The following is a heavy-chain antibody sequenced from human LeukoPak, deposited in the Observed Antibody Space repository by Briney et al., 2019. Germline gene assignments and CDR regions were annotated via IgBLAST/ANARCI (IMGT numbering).Heavy chain of an antibody. J-gene: IGHJ3*02. CDR3: AYDSSGYDAFDI. D-gene: IGHD3-22*01. V-gene: IGHV3-9*01. Sequence: GGSLRLFCAASGFTFDDYAMHWVRQAPGKGLEWVSGISWNSGSIGYADSVKGRFTISRDNAKNSLYLQMNSLRAEDTALYYCAYDSSGYDAFDIWGQGTMVTVSS. CDR2: ISWNSGSI. CDR1: GFTFDDYA.